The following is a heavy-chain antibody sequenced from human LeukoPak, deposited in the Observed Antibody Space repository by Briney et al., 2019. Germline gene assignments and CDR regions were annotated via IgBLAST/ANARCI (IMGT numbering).Heavy chain of an antibody. CDR2: ISYDGSNK. CDR1: GFTFSSYG. V-gene: IGHV3-30*18. CDR3: AKDIVRDGGYVDY. D-gene: IGHD3-16*02. J-gene: IGHJ4*02. Sequence: GRSLRLSCAASGFTFSSYGMHWVRQAPGKVLGWVAVISYDGSNKYYADSVKGRFTISRDNYKNTLYLQMNSLRAEDTAVYYCAKDIVRDGGYVDYWGQGSLVTVSS.